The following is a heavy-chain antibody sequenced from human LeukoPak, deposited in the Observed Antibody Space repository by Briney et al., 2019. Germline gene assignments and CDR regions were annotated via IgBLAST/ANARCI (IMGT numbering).Heavy chain of an antibody. Sequence: PGGSLRLSCEGTGYTFGDFAMHWVRQAPGKGLEWVAGITWNSGRVDYADSVKGRFTISRDNARKSVYLQMSSLRPGDTAFYYCAKTHDGSGFLNDAYDVWGQGAMVTVSS. CDR2: ITWNSGRV. J-gene: IGHJ3*01. CDR3: AKTHDGSGFLNDAYDV. CDR1: GYTFGDFA. V-gene: IGHV3-9*01. D-gene: IGHD3-22*01.